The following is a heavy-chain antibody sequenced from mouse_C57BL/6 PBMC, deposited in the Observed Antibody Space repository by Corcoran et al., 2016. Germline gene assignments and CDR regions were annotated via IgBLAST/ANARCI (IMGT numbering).Heavy chain of an antibody. V-gene: IGHV1-26*01. D-gene: IGHD3-2*02. J-gene: IGHJ3*01. CDR3: AHGASSGSFFAY. Sequence: EVQLQQSGPELVKPGASVKISCKASGYTFTDYYMNWVKQSHGKSLEWIGDINPNNGGTSYNQKFKGKATLTVDKSSSTAYMELRSLTSEDSAVYYCAHGASSGSFFAYWGQGTLVTVSA. CDR1: GYTFTDYY. CDR2: INPNNGGT.